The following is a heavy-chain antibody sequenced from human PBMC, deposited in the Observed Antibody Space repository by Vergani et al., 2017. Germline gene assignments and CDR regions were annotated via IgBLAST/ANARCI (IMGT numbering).Heavy chain of an antibody. CDR3: ASGWDFGDSR. Sequence: QVQLQESGPGLVKPSQTLSLTCAVSGGSISSVGYYWSWIRQHPGKGLEWIGYIYYSGSTYYNPSLKSRLTISVDASKNQFSLKLSSVTAPDTAVYYCASGWDFGDSRWGQGTLVTVSS. D-gene: IGHD4-17*01. J-gene: IGHJ4*02. CDR1: GGSISSVGYY. CDR2: IYYSGST. V-gene: IGHV4-31*11.